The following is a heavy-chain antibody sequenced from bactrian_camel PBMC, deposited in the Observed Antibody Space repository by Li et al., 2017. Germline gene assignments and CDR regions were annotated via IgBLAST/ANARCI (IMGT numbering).Heavy chain of an antibody. D-gene: IGHD1*01. Sequence: HVQLVESGGGLVQPGGSLRLSCAASGFAVSANYMHWVRQAPGKGLEWVSGIYSNEQNTYYPDSVKGRFAISRDNAKNTVHLQMNSLKSEDTAQYYCVALAWGFNYWGQGTQVTVS. V-gene: IGHV3S6*01. CDR3: VALAWGFNY. J-gene: IGHJ4*01. CDR2: IYSNEQNT. CDR1: GFAVSANY.